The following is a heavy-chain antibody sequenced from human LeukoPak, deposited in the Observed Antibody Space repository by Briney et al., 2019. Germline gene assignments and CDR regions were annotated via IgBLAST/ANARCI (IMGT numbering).Heavy chain of an antibody. Sequence: TPAETLSLTCTVSGGSISSSYWTWIRQPPGKGLDWIGYIYYSGSTTYNPSLKSRVTISVDTSKNQFSLKLSSVTAADTAVYYCARHVRNMDVWGQGTTVTVSS. J-gene: IGHJ6*02. CDR1: GGSISSSY. CDR3: ARHVRNMDV. D-gene: IGHD1-14*01. CDR2: IYYSGST. V-gene: IGHV4-59*08.